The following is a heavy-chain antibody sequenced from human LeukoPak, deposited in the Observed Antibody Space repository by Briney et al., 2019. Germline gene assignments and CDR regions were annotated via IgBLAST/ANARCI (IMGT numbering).Heavy chain of an antibody. D-gene: IGHD6-19*01. Sequence: SETLSLTCSVSGGSVSSAMHYWGWIRQPPGKGLEWIRSVFYRGSSYYNPSLKSRVTISVDTSKNQFSLKLSSVTAADTAVYYCARAPMRAVAGANWFDPWGQGTLVTVSS. CDR1: GGSVSSAMHY. J-gene: IGHJ5*02. CDR3: ARAPMRAVAGANWFDP. V-gene: IGHV4-39*07. CDR2: VFYRGSS.